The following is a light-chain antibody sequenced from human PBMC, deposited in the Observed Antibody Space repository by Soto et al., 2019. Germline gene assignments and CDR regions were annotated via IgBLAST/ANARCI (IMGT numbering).Light chain of an antibody. V-gene: IGKV3-15*01. Sequence: EIVMTQSPATLSVSPGERATLSCRASQSVRSNLAWYQQEPGQAPGLLIYSASTRATGIPARFSGSGSGTEFTLTISSLQSEDFAVYYCQQYNNWPPVTFGQGTKLEIK. CDR2: SAS. CDR3: QQYNNWPPVT. J-gene: IGKJ2*01. CDR1: QSVRSN.